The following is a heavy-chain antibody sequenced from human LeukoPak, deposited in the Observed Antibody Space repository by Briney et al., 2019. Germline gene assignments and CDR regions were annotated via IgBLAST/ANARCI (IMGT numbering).Heavy chain of an antibody. CDR1: GGSFSGYY. J-gene: IGHJ6*02. CDR3: ARDGAIAVAGSYYYYYGMDV. V-gene: IGHV4-34*01. D-gene: IGHD6-19*01. Sequence: SETLSLTCAVYGGSFSGYYWSWIRQPPGKGLEWIGEINHSGSTNYNPSLKSRVTMSVDTSKNQFSLKLSSVTAADTAVYYCARDGAIAVAGSYYYYYGMDVWGQGTTVTVSS. CDR2: INHSGST.